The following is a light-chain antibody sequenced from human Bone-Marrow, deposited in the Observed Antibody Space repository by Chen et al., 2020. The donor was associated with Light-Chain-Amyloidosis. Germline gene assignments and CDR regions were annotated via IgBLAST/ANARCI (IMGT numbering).Light chain of an antibody. Sequence: YVLTQPPSVSVAPGQAARITCGGNNIGGHSVHWYQQKPGQAPVLVVYDDSDRPSGIPERFAGSNSGDTPTLTISRVEAGDEADDFGQVWDSSSNHVVCGGGTKLTVL. CDR1: NIGGHS. V-gene: IGLV3-21*02. CDR3: QVWDSSSNHVV. J-gene: IGLJ2*01. CDR2: DDS.